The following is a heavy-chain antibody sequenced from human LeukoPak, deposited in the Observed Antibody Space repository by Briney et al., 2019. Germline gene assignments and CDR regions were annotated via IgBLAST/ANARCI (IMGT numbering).Heavy chain of an antibody. CDR1: GFTFDDYA. J-gene: IGHJ4*02. CDR3: AKASEITVTGAYFDK. Sequence: GGSLRLSCVASGFTFDDYAMHWVRQAPGKGLEWVSGITWDSGKIDYADSVKGRFIISRGNAQNSLHLQMHSLRPEDTAFYYCAKASEITVTGAYFDKWGQGPLVAVSS. V-gene: IGHV3-9*01. D-gene: IGHD6-19*01. CDR2: ITWDSGKI.